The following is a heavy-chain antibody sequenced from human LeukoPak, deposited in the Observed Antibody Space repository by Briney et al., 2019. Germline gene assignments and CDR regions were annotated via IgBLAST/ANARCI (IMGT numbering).Heavy chain of an antibody. V-gene: IGHV1-2*02. D-gene: IGHD6-19*01. CDR3: ARALYSSSY. CDR2: INPNSGGT. Sequence: ASVKVSCKASGYTFTGYYMHWVRQAPGQGLEWMGWINPNSGGTNYAKKFQGRVTMARDTSISTAYMELSRLRPDDTAVYYCARALYSSSYWGQGTLVTVSS. J-gene: IGHJ4*02. CDR1: GYTFTGYY.